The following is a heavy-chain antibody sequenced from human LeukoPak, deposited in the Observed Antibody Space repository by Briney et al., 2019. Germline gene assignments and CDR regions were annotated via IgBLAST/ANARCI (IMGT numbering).Heavy chain of an antibody. V-gene: IGHV1-69*13. CDR2: IIPIFGTA. Sequence: SVKVSCKASGGTFSSYAISWVRQAPGQGLEWMGGIIPIFGTANYAQKFQGRVTITADESTSTAYMELSSLRSEDTAVYYCARAVFERDLHDSSGYYPDLDYWGQGTLVTVSS. CDR1: GGTFSSYA. D-gene: IGHD3-22*01. CDR3: ARAVFERDLHDSSGYYPDLDY. J-gene: IGHJ4*02.